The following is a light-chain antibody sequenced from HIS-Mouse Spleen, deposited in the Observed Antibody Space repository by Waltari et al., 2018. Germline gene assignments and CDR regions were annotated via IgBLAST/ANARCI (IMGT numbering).Light chain of an antibody. CDR2: EGS. Sequence: QSALTQPASVSGSPGQSITIPCTGTSSHVGGYNLVSWYQQHPGKAPKLMIYEGSKRPSGVSNRFSGSKSGNTASLTISGLQAEDEADYYCCSYAGSSTFEVFGGGTKLTVL. CDR1: SSHVGGYNL. J-gene: IGLJ2*01. V-gene: IGLV2-23*03. CDR3: CSYAGSSTFEV.